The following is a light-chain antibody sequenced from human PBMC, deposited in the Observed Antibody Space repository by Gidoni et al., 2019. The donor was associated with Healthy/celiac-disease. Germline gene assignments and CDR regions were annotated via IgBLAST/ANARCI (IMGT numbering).Light chain of an antibody. CDR2: AAS. V-gene: IGKV1-27*01. Sequence: DIQMTQSPSSLSASVGDRVTITCRASQGISNYLAWYQQKPGKVPKLLIYAASTLQSGVPPRFSGSGSGTDFTLTISSLQPEDVATYYCQKYNSARPWTFGQGTKVEIK. J-gene: IGKJ1*01. CDR1: QGISNY. CDR3: QKYNSARPWT.